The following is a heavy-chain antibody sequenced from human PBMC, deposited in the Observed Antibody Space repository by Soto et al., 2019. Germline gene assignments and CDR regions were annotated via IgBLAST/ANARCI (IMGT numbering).Heavy chain of an antibody. J-gene: IGHJ6*02. Sequence: EVQLVQSGAEVKKPGESLKISCKGSGYSFTSYWIGWVRQMPRKGLECMGIIYPGDSDTRYSPSFQGQVTISADKSISTAYLQWSSLKASDTAMYYCAGGGVRGVITRTRDYYGMDVWGQGTTVTVSS. CDR3: AGGGVRGVITRTRDYYGMDV. D-gene: IGHD3-10*01. CDR2: IYPGDSDT. V-gene: IGHV5-51*01. CDR1: GYSFTSYW.